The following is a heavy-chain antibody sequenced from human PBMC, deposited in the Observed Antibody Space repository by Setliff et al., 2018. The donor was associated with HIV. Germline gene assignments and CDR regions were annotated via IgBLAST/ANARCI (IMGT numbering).Heavy chain of an antibody. CDR2: IYYSGST. CDR1: GGSISSGDYY. Sequence: SETLSLTCTVSGGSISSGDYYWSWIRQPPGKGLEWIGYIYYSGSTYYNPSLKSRVTISVDTSKSQFSLKLSSVTAADTAMYYCARGRGRTFYYDSSGSRAFDIWGQGTMVTVSS. CDR3: ARGRGRTFYYDSSGSRAFDI. V-gene: IGHV4-30-4*08. D-gene: IGHD3-22*01. J-gene: IGHJ3*02.